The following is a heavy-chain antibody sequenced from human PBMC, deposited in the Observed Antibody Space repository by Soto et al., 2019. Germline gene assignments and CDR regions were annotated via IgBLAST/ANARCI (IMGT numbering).Heavy chain of an antibody. CDR1: GYTFTNYG. CDR3: ARGDGNYFDY. V-gene: IGHV1-18*01. Sequence: QVQLVRSGAEVKKPGASVKVSCKASGYTFTNYGITWLRQAPGQGPEWMGWISAYNGHTKYAQNLQGRVTMTTETSTSTAYMELTSLRSDDTALYYCARGDGNYFDYWGQGTVVTVSS. J-gene: IGHJ4*02. CDR2: ISAYNGHT. D-gene: IGHD1-1*01.